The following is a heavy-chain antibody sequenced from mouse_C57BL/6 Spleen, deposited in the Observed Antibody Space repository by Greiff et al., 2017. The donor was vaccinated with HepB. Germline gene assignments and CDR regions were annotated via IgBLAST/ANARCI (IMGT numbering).Heavy chain of an antibody. D-gene: IGHD2-3*01. CDR1: GYAFSSYW. V-gene: IGHV1-80*01. J-gene: IGHJ2*01. Sequence: QVQLQQSGAELVKPGASVKISCKASGYAFSSYWMNWVKQRPGKGLEWIGQIYPGDGDTNYNGKFKGKATLTADKSSSTAYMQLSSLTSEDSAVYVCARPPIYDGYYFDYWGQGTTLTVSS. CDR2: IYPGDGDT. CDR3: ARPPIYDGYYFDY.